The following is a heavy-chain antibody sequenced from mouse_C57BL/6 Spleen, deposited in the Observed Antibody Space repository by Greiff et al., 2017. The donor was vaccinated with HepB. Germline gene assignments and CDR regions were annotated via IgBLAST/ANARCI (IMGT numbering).Heavy chain of an antibody. D-gene: IGHD4-1*01. V-gene: IGHV1-59*01. Sequence: QVQLQQPRAELVRPGTSVKLSCKASGYTFTSYWMHWVKQRPGQGLEWIGVIDPSDSYTNYNQKFKGKATLTVDTSSSTAYMQLSSLTSEDSAVYYCARKGSNWAWFAYWGQGTLVTVSA. CDR2: IDPSDSYT. CDR1: GYTFTSYW. CDR3: ARKGSNWAWFAY. J-gene: IGHJ3*01.